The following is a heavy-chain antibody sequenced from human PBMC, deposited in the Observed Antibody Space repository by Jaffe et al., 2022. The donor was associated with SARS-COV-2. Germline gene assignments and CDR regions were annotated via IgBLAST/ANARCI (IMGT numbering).Heavy chain of an antibody. CDR1: GFTFSSFW. CDR2: IKYDGSEK. CDR3: VRDLGYCINDACV. J-gene: IGHJ4*02. V-gene: IGHV3-7*01. Sequence: EVQLVESGGGLVQPGGSLRLSCAASGFTFSSFWMNWVRQAPGKGLDWVARIKYDGSEKYYVDSVKGRFTISRDNAENSLYLQMNSLRAEDTAMYYCVRDLGYCINDACVWGQGTLVTVSS. D-gene: IGHD2-8*01.